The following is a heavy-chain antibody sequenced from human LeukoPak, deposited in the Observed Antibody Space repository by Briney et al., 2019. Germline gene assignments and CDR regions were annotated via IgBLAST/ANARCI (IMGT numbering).Heavy chain of an antibody. CDR1: GGSISIYY. CDR2: IYNSGST. D-gene: IGHD1-26*01. Sequence: PSETLSLTCTVSGGSISIYYWSWIRQPPGKGLEWIGYIYNSGSTIYNPSLKSRVTISEDTSKNQFSLKLTSVTAADTAVYYCVRDRELTYWGQGTLVTFSS. V-gene: IGHV4-59*01. CDR3: VRDRELTY. J-gene: IGHJ4*02.